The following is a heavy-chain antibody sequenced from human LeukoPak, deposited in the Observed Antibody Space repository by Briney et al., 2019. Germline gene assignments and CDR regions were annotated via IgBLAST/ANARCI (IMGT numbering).Heavy chain of an antibody. J-gene: IGHJ4*02. Sequence: PGGSLRLSCGASGFTFSDHYMDWVRQAPGKGLEWVGRTRDKTNTYTTEYAASVKGRFTISRDDSKNSMYLHMTNLITEDTAVYYCVRVIKAIGWWYFDYWGQGTLLTVSS. V-gene: IGHV3-72*01. CDR1: GFTFSDHY. CDR3: VRVIKAIGWWYFDY. CDR2: TRDKTNTYTT. D-gene: IGHD6-19*01.